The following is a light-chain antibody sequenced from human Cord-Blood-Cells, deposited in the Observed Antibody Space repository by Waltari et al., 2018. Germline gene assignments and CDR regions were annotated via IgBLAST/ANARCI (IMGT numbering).Light chain of an antibody. CDR3: SSYTGSSTWV. J-gene: IGLJ3*02. V-gene: IGLV2-14*01. Sequence: QSALTQPASVSGSPGQSITISCTGTSSDVGGYNYVSWYQQHPGKAPKLMIYDVSKLSSGVPNRFSGSTSDNTASLTISGLQAEDEADYYCSSYTGSSTWVFGGGTKLTVL. CDR2: DVS. CDR1: SSDVGGYNY.